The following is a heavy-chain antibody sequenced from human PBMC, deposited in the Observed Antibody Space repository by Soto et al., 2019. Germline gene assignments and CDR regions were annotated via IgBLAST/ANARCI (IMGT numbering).Heavy chain of an antibody. D-gene: IGHD2-15*01. V-gene: IGHV1-18*01. CDR2: IYSKAGKM. CDR3: ARDIALDIDY. Sequence: QVHLLKSGAEVQKPGASVKVSCKTSGYTFNDFGITWVRQAPGLGLEWLGWIYSKAGKMNFAPKFQNRVIMTTDTSTSTAFMELTSLTFDDSAIYFCARDIALDIDYWGQGTLVTVS. CDR1: GYTFNDFG. J-gene: IGHJ4*02.